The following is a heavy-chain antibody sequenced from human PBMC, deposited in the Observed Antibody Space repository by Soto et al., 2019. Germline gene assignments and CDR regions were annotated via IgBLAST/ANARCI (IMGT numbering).Heavy chain of an antibody. CDR3: ARWGLWFGESQVDGMDV. CDR2: INSDGSST. Sequence: PGGSLRLSCAASGFTFSIYWMHWFRQAPGKGLVWVSRINSDGSSTSYADSVKGRFTISRDNAKNTLYLQMNSLRAEDTAVYYCARWGLWFGESQVDGMDVWGQGTTVTVSS. J-gene: IGHJ6*02. D-gene: IGHD3-10*01. V-gene: IGHV3-74*01. CDR1: GFTFSIYW.